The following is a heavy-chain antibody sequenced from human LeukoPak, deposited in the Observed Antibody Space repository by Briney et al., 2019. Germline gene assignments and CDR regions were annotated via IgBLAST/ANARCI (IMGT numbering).Heavy chain of an antibody. J-gene: IGHJ4*02. V-gene: IGHV3-15*01. Sequence: GGSLRLFCAASGFTFTNAWMYWVRQAPGKGLEWVGRFKSTTDGGTTDYAAPVKGRFTISRDDSKNTLYLQMNSLKTEDTAVYYCTTQGSGYYYFDCWGQGTLVTVSS. CDR1: GFTFTNAW. CDR2: FKSTTDGGTT. D-gene: IGHD3-22*01. CDR3: TTQGSGYYYFDC.